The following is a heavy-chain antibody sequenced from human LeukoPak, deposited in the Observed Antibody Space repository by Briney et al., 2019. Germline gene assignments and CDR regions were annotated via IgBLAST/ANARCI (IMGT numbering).Heavy chain of an antibody. Sequence: SETLSLTCAVYGGSFSGYYWSWIRQPPGKRLEWIGYIFNTGNTNYNPSLASRVTMSVDTSRAQFFLRLSPVTAADTAIYYCASRPADTTWYGVFDYWSQGTLVTVSS. V-gene: IGHV4-34*11. D-gene: IGHD3-10*01. J-gene: IGHJ4*02. CDR1: GGSFSGYY. CDR3: ASRPADTTWYGVFDY. CDR2: IFNTGNT.